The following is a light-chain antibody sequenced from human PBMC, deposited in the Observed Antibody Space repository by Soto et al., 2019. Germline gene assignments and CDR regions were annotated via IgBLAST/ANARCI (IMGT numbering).Light chain of an antibody. CDR2: GAA. J-gene: IGKJ1*01. Sequence: EIVMTQSPATLSVSPGERATLSCRASQSVFSSLAWYQQKPGQAPRLLIYGAATRATGIPARFSGGGSGTEFTLTISSLQSEDFAVYYCQKYHNLWAFGQGTKVDIK. V-gene: IGKV3-15*01. CDR3: QKYHNLWA. CDR1: QSVFSS.